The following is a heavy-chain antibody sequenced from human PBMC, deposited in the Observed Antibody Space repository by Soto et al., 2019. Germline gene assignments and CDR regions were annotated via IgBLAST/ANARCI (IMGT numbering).Heavy chain of an antibody. D-gene: IGHD3-16*01. J-gene: IGHJ4*02. Sequence: QVQLQESGPGLVKPSETLSLTCTVSGGSISSYYWSWIRQPPGKGLEWIGYIYYSGRTNYNPSLKCRVTISVDTSKNQFSLKLSSVTAADTAVYYCARRYGGNFDYWGQGTLVTVSS. V-gene: IGHV4-59*01. CDR1: GGSISSYY. CDR3: ARRYGGNFDY. CDR2: IYYSGRT.